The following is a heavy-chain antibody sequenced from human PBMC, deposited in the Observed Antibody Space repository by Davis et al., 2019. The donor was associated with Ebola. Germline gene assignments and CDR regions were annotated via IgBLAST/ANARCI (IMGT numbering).Heavy chain of an antibody. CDR3: ARDGILWFGELLYYYYGMDV. J-gene: IGHJ6*02. CDR1: GFTFSSYS. D-gene: IGHD3-10*01. CDR2: ISSSSSTI. Sequence: GESLKISCAASGFTFSSYSMNWVRQAPGKGLEWVSYISSSSSTIYYADSVKGRFTISRDNAKNSLYLQMNSLRDEDTAVYYCARDGILWFGELLYYYYGMDVWGQGTTVTVSS. V-gene: IGHV3-48*02.